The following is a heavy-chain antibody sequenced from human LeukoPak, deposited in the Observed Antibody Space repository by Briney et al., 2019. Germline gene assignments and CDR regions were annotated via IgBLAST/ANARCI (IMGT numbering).Heavy chain of an antibody. CDR1: GFTFSSYE. CDR3: AREGVNWGYYFDY. CDR2: ISSSGSTI. V-gene: IGHV3-48*03. J-gene: IGHJ4*02. D-gene: IGHD7-27*01. Sequence: GGSLRLSCAASGFTFSSYEMNWVRQAPGKGLEWVSYISSSGSTIYYADSVKGRFTISRDNAKNSLYLQMNSLRADDTAVYYCAREGVNWGYYFDYWGQGTLVTVSS.